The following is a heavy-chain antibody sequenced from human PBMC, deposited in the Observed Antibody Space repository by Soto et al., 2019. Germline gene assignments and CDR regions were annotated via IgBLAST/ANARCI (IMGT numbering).Heavy chain of an antibody. D-gene: IGHD5-12*01. CDR2: ISSSSSYI. V-gene: IGHV3-21*01. CDR1: GFTFSSYS. CDR3: ARDPEGGDGYNYSDET. Sequence: PGGSLRLSCAASGFTFSSYSMNWVRQAPGKGLEWVSSISSSSSYIYYADSVKGRFTISRDNAKNSLYLQMNSLRAEDTAVYYCARDPEGGDGYNYSDETWGQGTLVTVSS. J-gene: IGHJ5*02.